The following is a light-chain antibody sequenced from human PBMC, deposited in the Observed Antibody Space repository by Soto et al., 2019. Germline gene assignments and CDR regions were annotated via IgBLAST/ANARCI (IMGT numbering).Light chain of an antibody. CDR2: WAS. Sequence: VMTQSPLSLPVTLGQPASISCSSSQSLVHSDGNTYLNWFQQKPGQPPKLLIYWASTRESGVPDRFSGSGSGTDFTLTISSLQAEDVAVYYCQQYYSTPWTFGQGTKVDIK. V-gene: IGKV4-1*01. J-gene: IGKJ1*01. CDR3: QQYYSTPWT. CDR1: QSLVHSDGNTY.